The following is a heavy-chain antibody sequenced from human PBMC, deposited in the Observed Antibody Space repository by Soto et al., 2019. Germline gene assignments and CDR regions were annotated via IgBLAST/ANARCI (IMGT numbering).Heavy chain of an antibody. J-gene: IGHJ5*02. D-gene: IGHD3-3*01. CDR2: IYYSGST. V-gene: IGHV4-59*01. CDR1: GGSISTYY. CDR3: ARAPDYDFWSGSNWFDP. Sequence: PSETLSLTCTVSGGSISTYYWSWIRQPPGKGLEWIGYIYYSGSTNYNPSLKSRVIISVDTSKNQFSLKLSPVTAADTAVYYCARAPDYDFWSGSNWFDPWGQGALVTVSS.